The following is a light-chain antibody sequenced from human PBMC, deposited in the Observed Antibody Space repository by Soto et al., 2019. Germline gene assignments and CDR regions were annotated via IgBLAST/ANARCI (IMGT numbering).Light chain of an antibody. V-gene: IGKV3-20*01. J-gene: IGKJ4*01. CDR3: QQYASSPLT. CDR2: GAS. Sequence: EIVLTQSPGTLSLSSGERATLSCRASQSVRSNYLAWYQQKPGQAPRLLIYGASSRATGIPDRFGGSGSGTDFTLTISRLEPEDVAVYYCQQYASSPLTFGGGTKVEI. CDR1: QSVRSNY.